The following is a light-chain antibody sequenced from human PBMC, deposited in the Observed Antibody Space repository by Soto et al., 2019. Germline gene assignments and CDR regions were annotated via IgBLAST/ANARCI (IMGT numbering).Light chain of an antibody. CDR2: KTS. CDR1: QTTNNY. CDR3: QQANSFPLT. V-gene: IGKV1-39*01. J-gene: IGKJ4*01. Sequence: DLQMPQSPSSLSASVGYRVTITCRASQTTNNYLNWYQLKPGKAPKLLIYKTSTLKSGVPSRFSGSGSGTEFTLTISSLQPEDFATYYCQQANSFPLTFGGGTKVDI.